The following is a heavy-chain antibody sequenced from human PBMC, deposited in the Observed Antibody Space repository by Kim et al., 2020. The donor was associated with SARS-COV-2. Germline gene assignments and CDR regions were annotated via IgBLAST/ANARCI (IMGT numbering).Heavy chain of an antibody. V-gene: IGHV3-30*18. CDR3: AKSLQPGAGYFPYYATDV. D-gene: IGHD2-8*02. J-gene: IGHJ6*01. CDR1: GFTFSDTG. Sequence: GGSLRLSCEASGFTFSDTGIHWVRQAPAKGLEWVAVISYDGTDKYYLESVKGRFTISRDNSKNTLYLQMNSLRSDDSAIYYCAKSLQPGAGYFPYYATDV. CDR2: ISYDGTDK.